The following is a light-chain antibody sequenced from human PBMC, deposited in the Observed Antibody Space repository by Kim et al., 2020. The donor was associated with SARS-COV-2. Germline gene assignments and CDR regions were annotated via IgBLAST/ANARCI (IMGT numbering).Light chain of an antibody. CDR3: QAWDSSTLYV. CDR1: KLGDKY. Sequence: SVSPGQTASITCSGDKLGDKYACWYQQKPGQSPVLVIYQDSKRPSGIPERFSGSNSGNTATLTISGTQAMDEADYYCQAWDSSTLYVFGTGTKVTV. J-gene: IGLJ1*01. V-gene: IGLV3-1*01. CDR2: QDS.